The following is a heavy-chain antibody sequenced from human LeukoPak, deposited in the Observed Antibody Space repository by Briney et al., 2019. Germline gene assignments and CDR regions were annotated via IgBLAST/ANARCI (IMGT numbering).Heavy chain of an antibody. Sequence: AAVKVSCKASGYTFTGYYMHWVRQAPGQGLEWMGWINPNSGGTNYAQKFQGRVTMTRDTSISTAYMELSRLRSDDTAVYYCARPFKSYDILTGYYNVLGYFDYWGQGTLVTVSS. V-gene: IGHV1-2*02. D-gene: IGHD3-9*01. CDR3: ARPFKSYDILTGYYNVLGYFDY. CDR2: INPNSGGT. J-gene: IGHJ4*02. CDR1: GYTFTGYY.